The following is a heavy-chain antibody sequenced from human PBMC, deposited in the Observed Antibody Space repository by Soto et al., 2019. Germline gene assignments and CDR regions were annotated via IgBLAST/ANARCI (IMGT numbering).Heavy chain of an antibody. Sequence: SETLSLTCTVSGGSVSGYYWSWIRQSPGRGLEWLGYIFYRGTTLYSPSVQSRLSITVDTSKNQLSLKMRSVTAADTAIYYCTRHAIIARLQYGMDVWGRGTTVTVSS. J-gene: IGHJ6*02. D-gene: IGHD1-26*01. V-gene: IGHV4-59*02. CDR1: GGSVSGYY. CDR2: IFYRGTT. CDR3: TRHAIIARLQYGMDV.